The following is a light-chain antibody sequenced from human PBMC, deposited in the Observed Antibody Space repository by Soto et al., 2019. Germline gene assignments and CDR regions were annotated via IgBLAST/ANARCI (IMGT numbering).Light chain of an antibody. J-gene: IGKJ2*01. Sequence: ESVLTQSPGTLSLSPGERATLSCRASQSISSSYLAWYQQKPGQAPRLLIYAAYTRATGTPDRFSGSGSGTDFTLTISRLEPEDFAVYFCQLYGSSPPRYTFGQGTKLEIK. CDR3: QLYGSSPPRYT. CDR2: AAY. V-gene: IGKV3-20*01. CDR1: QSISSSY.